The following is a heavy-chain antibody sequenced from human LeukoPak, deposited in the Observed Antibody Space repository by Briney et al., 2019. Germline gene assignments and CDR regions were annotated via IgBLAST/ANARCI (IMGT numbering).Heavy chain of an antibody. CDR2: IYTSGST. CDR1: GDSISSYY. CDR3: VRHGMSGSYTY. J-gene: IGHJ4*02. Sequence: SETLSLTCTVSGDSISSYYWSWIRQPPGKGLEWIGCIYTSGSTNYNPSLKSRVAISIDTSKNQFSLKLTFVTAADTAVYYCVRHGMSGSYTYWGQGTLVTVSS. D-gene: IGHD1-26*01. V-gene: IGHV4-4*09.